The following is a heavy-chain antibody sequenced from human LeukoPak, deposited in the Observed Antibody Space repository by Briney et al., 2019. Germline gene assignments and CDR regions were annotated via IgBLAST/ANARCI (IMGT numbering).Heavy chain of an antibody. J-gene: IGHJ3*02. Sequence: ASVKVSCKASGYTFTSYGTSWVRQAPGQGLEWMGWISAYNGNTNYAQNLQGRVTVTRDTSTSTVYMELSSLRSEDTAVYYCASVPGSSSAFDIWGQGTMVTVSS. CDR2: ISAYNGNT. D-gene: IGHD1-26*01. CDR3: ASVPGSSSAFDI. CDR1: GYTFTSYG. V-gene: IGHV1-18*01.